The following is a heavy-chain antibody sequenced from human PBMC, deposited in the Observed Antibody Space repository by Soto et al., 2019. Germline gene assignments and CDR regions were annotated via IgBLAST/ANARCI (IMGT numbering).Heavy chain of an antibody. CDR1: GYTFTSYA. V-gene: IGHV1-3*01. CDR3: ARVESSGWYPELRYYYYGMDV. Sequence: GASVKVSCKASGYTFTSYAMHWVRQAPGQRLEWMGWINAGNGNTKYSQKFQGRVTITRDTSASTAYMELSSLRSEDTAVYYCARVESSGWYPELRYYYYGMDVWGQGTTVTVSS. J-gene: IGHJ6*02. D-gene: IGHD6-19*01. CDR2: INAGNGNT.